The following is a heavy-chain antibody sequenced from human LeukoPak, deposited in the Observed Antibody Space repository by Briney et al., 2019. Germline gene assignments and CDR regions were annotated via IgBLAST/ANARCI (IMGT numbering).Heavy chain of an antibody. Sequence: GGSLRLSCAASGLTVSSNCMNWVRQAPGKGLEWVSSISSSSSYIYYADSVKGRFTISRDNAKNSLYLQMNSLRAEDTAVYYCARDTMAEYYFDYWGQGTLVTVSS. J-gene: IGHJ4*02. CDR1: GLTVSSNC. CDR2: ISSSSSYI. V-gene: IGHV3-21*01. CDR3: ARDTMAEYYFDY. D-gene: IGHD3-3*01.